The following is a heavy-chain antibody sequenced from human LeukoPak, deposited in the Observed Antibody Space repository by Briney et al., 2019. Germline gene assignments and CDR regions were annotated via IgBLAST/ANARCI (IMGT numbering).Heavy chain of an antibody. CDR3: ARAQDCSSTSCYTGGSWFDP. V-gene: IGHV4-34*01. CDR2: INHSGST. D-gene: IGHD2-2*02. CDR1: GGSFSGYY. Sequence: SETLSLTCAVYGGSFSGYYWSWIRQPPGKGLEWIGEINHSGSTNYNPSLKSRVTISVDTSKNQFSLKLSSVTAADTAVYYCARAQDCSSTSCYTGGSWFDPWGQGTLVTISS. J-gene: IGHJ5*02.